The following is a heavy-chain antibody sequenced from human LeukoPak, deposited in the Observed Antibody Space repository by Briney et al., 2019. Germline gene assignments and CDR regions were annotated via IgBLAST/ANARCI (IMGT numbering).Heavy chain of an antibody. CDR1: GFTFSSYS. CDR3: AKWDVGDVWELPTFDY. J-gene: IGHJ4*02. V-gene: IGHV3-21*04. CDR2: ISSSSSYI. D-gene: IGHD1-26*01. Sequence: PGGSLRLSCAASGFTFSSYSMNWVRRAPGKGLEWVSSISSSSSYIYYADSVKGRFTISRDNSKNTLYLQMNSLRAEDTVVYYCAKWDVGDVWELPTFDYWGQGILVTVSS.